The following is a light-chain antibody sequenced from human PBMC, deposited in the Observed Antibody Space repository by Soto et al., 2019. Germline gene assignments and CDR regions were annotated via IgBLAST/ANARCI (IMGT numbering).Light chain of an antibody. CDR3: HQYYSIPYT. CDR2: WAS. J-gene: IGKJ2*01. CDR1: HSLLDTSYKKTY. V-gene: IGKV4-1*01. Sequence: DLVMTQSPDSLAVSLGATATINCKSSHSLLDTSYKKTYLAWYQQRPGQPPKLLIYWASTRQSGVPDRFSGSGSATDFTLTISSLQAEDVAIYYCHQYYSIPYTFGRGTRLEI.